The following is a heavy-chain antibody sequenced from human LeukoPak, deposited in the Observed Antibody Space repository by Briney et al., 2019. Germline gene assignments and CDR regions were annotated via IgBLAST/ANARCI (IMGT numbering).Heavy chain of an antibody. V-gene: IGHV3-74*01. J-gene: IGHJ6*03. CDR1: GFTFSSYW. CDR2: INGDGSST. Sequence: RSGGPLRLSCAAPGFTFSSYWMYWVRQAPGKGLVWVSRINGDGSSTSYADSVKGRFTISRDNAKNTSYLQMNSLRAEDTAVYYCAVDPRIAVAASYYMDVWGKGTTVTVSS. D-gene: IGHD6-19*01. CDR3: AVDPRIAVAASYYMDV.